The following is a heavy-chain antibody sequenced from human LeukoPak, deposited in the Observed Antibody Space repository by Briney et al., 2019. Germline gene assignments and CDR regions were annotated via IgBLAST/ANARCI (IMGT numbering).Heavy chain of an antibody. V-gene: IGHV3-48*04. CDR2: ISSSSSTI. CDR1: GFTFSSYS. Sequence: GGSLRLSCAASGFTFSSYSMNWVRQAPGKGLEWVSYISSSSSTIYYADSVKGRFTISRDNAKNSLYLQMNSLRAEDTAVYYCARDRAMGDFDYWGQGTLVTVSS. J-gene: IGHJ4*02. CDR3: ARDRAMGDFDY.